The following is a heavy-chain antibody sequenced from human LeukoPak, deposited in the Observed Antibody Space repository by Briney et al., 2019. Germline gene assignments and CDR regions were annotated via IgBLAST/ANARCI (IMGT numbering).Heavy chain of an antibody. CDR3: EICGISPRGVGGPDY. CDR1: VGSISRGGYY. CDR2: IFHSGSS. D-gene: IGHD3-3*02. Sequence: SQTLSLTCPVFVGSISRGGYYWSWIRQHPGKGLEWIRYIFHSGSSYYNPSLQSRVAISVDTSKNQFSLRLSSVTAADTAVYYCEICGISPRGVGGPDYWGQGTLVTVSS. J-gene: IGHJ4*02. V-gene: IGHV4-31*03.